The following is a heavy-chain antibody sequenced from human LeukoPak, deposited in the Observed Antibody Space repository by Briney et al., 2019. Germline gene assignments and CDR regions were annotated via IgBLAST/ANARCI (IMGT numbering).Heavy chain of an antibody. D-gene: IGHD1-26*01. CDR1: GFTFSSYE. CDR2: ISSSGSTI. J-gene: IGHJ1*01. V-gene: IGHV3-48*03. Sequence: PGGSLRLSCAASGFTFSSYEMNWVRQASGKGLEWVSYISSSGSTIYYADSVKGRFTISRDNAKNSLYLQMNSLRAEDTAVYYCARGPYSGSYAEYFQHWGQGTLVTVSS. CDR3: ARGPYSGSYAEYFQH.